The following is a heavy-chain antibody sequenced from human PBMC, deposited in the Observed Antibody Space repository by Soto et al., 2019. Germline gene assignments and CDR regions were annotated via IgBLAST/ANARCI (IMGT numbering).Heavy chain of an antibody. CDR2: ITGSGGST. CDR3: ARKHCTSANCDRGWFDP. J-gene: IGHJ5*02. D-gene: IGHD2-8*02. Sequence: EVQLLESGGGLVQPGGSLRLSCAASGFTFSSYAVSWVRQAPGEGPEYVSTITGSGGSTFYADSVRGRFTISRDISKNTLYLQMDSLRTADTAVYYCARKHCTSANCDRGWFDPWGQGTLVTVSS. V-gene: IGHV3-23*01. CDR1: GFTFSSYA.